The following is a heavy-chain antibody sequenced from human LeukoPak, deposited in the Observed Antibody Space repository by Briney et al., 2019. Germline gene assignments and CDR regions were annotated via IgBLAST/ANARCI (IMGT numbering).Heavy chain of an antibody. CDR1: GGSFSGYY. V-gene: IGHV4-34*01. CDR3: ARVLRFWSPFDY. CDR2: INHSGST. Sequence: PSETLSLTCAVYGGSFSGYYWSWIRQPPGKGLEWVGEINHSGSTNYNPSLKSRVTISVDTSKNQFSLKLSSVTAADTAVYYCARVLRFWSPFDYWGQGTLVTVSS. D-gene: IGHD3-3*01. J-gene: IGHJ4*02.